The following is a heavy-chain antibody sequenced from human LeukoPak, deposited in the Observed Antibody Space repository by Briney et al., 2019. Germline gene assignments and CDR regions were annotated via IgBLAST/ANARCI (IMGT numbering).Heavy chain of an antibody. CDR1: GFAFSSYA. Sequence: AGGSLRLSCAASGFAFSSYAMSWVRQAPGKGLEWVSAISGSGGSTYYADSVKGRFTISRDNSKNTLYLQMNSLRAEDTAVYYCATSMGAIGYYYYYMDVWGKGTTVTVSS. J-gene: IGHJ6*03. D-gene: IGHD3-16*01. V-gene: IGHV3-23*01. CDR3: ATSMGAIGYYYYYMDV. CDR2: ISGSGGST.